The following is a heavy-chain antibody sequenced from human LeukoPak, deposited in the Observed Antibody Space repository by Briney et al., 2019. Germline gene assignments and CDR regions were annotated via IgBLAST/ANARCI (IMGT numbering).Heavy chain of an antibody. CDR2: IRAYNGNT. Sequence: ASVKVSCKASGYTFTSYGISWVRQAPGQGLEWMGWIRAYNGNTNYAQKLQGRVTMTTDTSTSTAYMELRSLRSDDTAVYYCARLPDPPDYYYYGMDVWGQGTTVTVSS. CDR3: ARLPDPPDYYYYGMDV. CDR1: GYTFTSYG. D-gene: IGHD1-14*01. V-gene: IGHV1-18*01. J-gene: IGHJ6*02.